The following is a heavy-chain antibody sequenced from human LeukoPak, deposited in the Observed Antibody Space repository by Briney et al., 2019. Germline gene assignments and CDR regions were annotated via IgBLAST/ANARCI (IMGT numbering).Heavy chain of an antibody. Sequence: ASVKVSCKASGYTFTDYYIHWVRQDPGQGLEWMGWINPNSGSINYAQRFQGRVAMTRDTSVRTAYMELNWLTSDDTAVYYCARETSGGSATLDNWGQGPLVTVSS. J-gene: IGHJ4*02. D-gene: IGHD1-26*01. CDR2: INPNSGSI. CDR1: GYTFTDYY. CDR3: ARETSGGSATLDN. V-gene: IGHV1-2*02.